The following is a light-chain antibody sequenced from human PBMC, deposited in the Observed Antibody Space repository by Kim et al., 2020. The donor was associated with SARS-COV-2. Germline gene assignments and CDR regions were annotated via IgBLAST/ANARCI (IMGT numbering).Light chain of an antibody. CDR1: QDIETD. J-gene: IGKJ4*01. V-gene: IGKV1-17*01. Sequence: DIQMTQSPSSLSASVGDRVTITCRASQDIETDLGWYQQQPGKAPKRLIHDASTLQSGVPSRFSGSGSGTEFTLTISSLQPEDFATYYCLYNNHFPLTFGGGTKVDIK. CDR2: DAS. CDR3: LYNNHFPLT.